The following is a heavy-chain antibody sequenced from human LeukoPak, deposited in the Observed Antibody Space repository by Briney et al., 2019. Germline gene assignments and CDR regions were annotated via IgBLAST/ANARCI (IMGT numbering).Heavy chain of an antibody. CDR1: GFTFSSYA. J-gene: IGHJ4*02. Sequence: GGSLRLSCAASGFTFSSYAMSWVRQAPGKGLEWVSAISGSGGSTYYADSVKGRFTISRDNSKNTLYLRMNSLRAEDTAVYYCAKGLRYSYGYFDYWGQGTLVTVSS. CDR2: ISGSGGST. V-gene: IGHV3-23*01. D-gene: IGHD5-18*01. CDR3: AKGLRYSYGYFDY.